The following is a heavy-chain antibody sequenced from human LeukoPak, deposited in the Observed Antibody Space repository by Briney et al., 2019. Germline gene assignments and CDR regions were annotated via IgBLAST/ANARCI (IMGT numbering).Heavy chain of an antibody. CDR3: ATPGGISGPPPLRYYYYMDG. Sequence: ASVKVSCKASGYTFTSYYMHWVRQAPGQGLEWMGIINPSGGSTSYAQKFQGRVTITTDKSTSTAYMELSSLRSDDTAVYYCATPGGISGPPPLRYYYYMDGWGKGTTVTVSS. D-gene: IGHD6-19*01. CDR2: INPSGGST. CDR1: GYTFTSYY. J-gene: IGHJ6*03. V-gene: IGHV1-46*01.